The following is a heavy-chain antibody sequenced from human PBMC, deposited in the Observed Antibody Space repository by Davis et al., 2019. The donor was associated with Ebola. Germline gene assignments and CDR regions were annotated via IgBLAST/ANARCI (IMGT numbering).Heavy chain of an antibody. CDR3: ASPPDMTTVTP. D-gene: IGHD4-17*01. V-gene: IGHV4-34*01. CDR1: GGSFSGYY. Sequence: PSETLSLTCAVYGGSFSGYYWSWIRQPPGKGLEWIGEINHSGSTYYNPSLKSRVTISVDTSKNQFSLKLSSVTAADTAVYYCASPPDMTTVTPWGQGTLVTVSS. J-gene: IGHJ5*02. CDR2: INHSGST.